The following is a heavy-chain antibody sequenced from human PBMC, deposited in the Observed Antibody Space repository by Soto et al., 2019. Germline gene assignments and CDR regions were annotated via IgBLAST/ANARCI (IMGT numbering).Heavy chain of an antibody. D-gene: IGHD3-22*01. Sequence: KPGGSLRLSCAASGFTFSSYSMNWVRQAPGKGLEWVSSISSSSSYIYYADSVKGRFTISRDNAKNSLYLQMNSLRAEDTAVYYCASDPHDSSGYFDAFDIWGQGTMVTVSS. CDR2: ISSSSSYI. CDR1: GFTFSSYS. V-gene: IGHV3-21*01. CDR3: ASDPHDSSGYFDAFDI. J-gene: IGHJ3*02.